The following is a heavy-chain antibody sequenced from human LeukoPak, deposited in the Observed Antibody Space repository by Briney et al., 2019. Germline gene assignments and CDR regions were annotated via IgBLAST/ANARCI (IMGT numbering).Heavy chain of an antibody. J-gene: IGHJ4*02. D-gene: IGHD3-10*01. CDR1: GGSFSGYY. CDR3: AREIYGSGSFYFDY. Sequence: PSETLSLTCAVYGGSFSGYYWSWIRQPPGKGLEWIGEINHSGSTNYNPSLKSRVTISVDTSKNQLSLKLSSVTAADTAVYYCAREIYGSGSFYFDYWGQGTLATVSS. V-gene: IGHV4-34*01. CDR2: INHSGST.